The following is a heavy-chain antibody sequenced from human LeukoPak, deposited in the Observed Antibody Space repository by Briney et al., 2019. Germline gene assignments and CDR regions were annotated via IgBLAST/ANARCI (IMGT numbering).Heavy chain of an antibody. CDR3: ARDSHGEWFGGEKPWDAFDI. CDR1: GYTFTGYY. CDR2: INPNSGGT. J-gene: IGHJ3*02. Sequence: ASVKVSCKASGYTFTGYYMHWVRQAPGQGLEWMGWINPNSGGTNYAQKFQGRVTMTRDTSISTAYMELSRLRSDDTAVYYCARDSHGEWFGGEKPWDAFDIWGQGTMVTVSS. D-gene: IGHD3-10*01. V-gene: IGHV1-2*02.